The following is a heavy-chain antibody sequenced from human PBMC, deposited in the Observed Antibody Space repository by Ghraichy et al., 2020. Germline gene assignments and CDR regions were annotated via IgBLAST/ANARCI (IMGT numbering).Heavy chain of an antibody. J-gene: IGHJ3*02. CDR3: ARDRTGRTFDI. CDR2: IYYSGST. CDR1: GGSISSYY. Sequence: SQTLSLTCTVSGGSISSYYWSWIRQSPGKGLEWIGYIYYSGSTNYNPSLKSRVTISVDTSKNQFSLKLSSVTAADTAVYYCARDRTGRTFDIWGQGTRVTVSS. D-gene: IGHD1-1*01. V-gene: IGHV4-59*01.